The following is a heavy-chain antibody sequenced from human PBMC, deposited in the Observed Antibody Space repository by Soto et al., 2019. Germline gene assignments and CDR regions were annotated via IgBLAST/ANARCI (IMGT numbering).Heavy chain of an antibody. V-gene: IGHV4-30-2*01. D-gene: IGHD3-22*01. CDR1: GGSISSGDYS. CDR2: IYYGGST. CDR3: ARVRREYDNSGPVDY. J-gene: IGHJ4*02. Sequence: SEPLSLTCAVSGGSISSGDYSWNWIRQPPGKGLEWIGYIYYGGSTYYNPSLQSRVTMSVDRSRNQFSLKLNSVTAADTAVYYCARVRREYDNSGPVDYWGQGTLVTVSS.